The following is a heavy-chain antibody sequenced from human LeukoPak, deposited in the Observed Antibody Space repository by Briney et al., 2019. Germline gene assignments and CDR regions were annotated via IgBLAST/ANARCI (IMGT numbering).Heavy chain of an antibody. J-gene: IGHJ2*01. CDR2: IGDTGRAK. D-gene: IGHD3-16*01. V-gene: IGHV3-33*08. CDR3: AREAAWGNWYFDL. CDR1: GFTFSRHG. Sequence: QTGRSLRLSCAASGFTFSRHGMHWVRQAPGKGLEWVAVIGDTGRAKYYADSVEGRFTASRDNSNKILYLEMNSLRYDDTALYYCAREAAWGNWYFDLWGRGTLVTVSS.